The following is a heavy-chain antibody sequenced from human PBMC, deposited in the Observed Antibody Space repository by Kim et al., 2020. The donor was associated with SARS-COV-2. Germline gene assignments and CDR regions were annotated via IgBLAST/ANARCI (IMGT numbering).Heavy chain of an antibody. Sequence: SETLSLTCTVSGGSISSYYWSWIRQPPGKGLEWIGYIYYSGSTNYNPSLKSRVTISVDTSKNQFSLKPSSVTAADTAVYYCARMEVGATPFDIWGQGTMVTVSS. CDR3: ARMEVGATPFDI. CDR1: GGSISSYY. V-gene: IGHV4-59*01. J-gene: IGHJ3*02. D-gene: IGHD1-26*01. CDR2: IYYSGST.